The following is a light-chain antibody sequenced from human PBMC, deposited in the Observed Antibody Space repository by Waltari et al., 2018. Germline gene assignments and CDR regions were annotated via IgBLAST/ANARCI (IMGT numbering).Light chain of an antibody. CDR3: MQGTHWPRT. CDR1: QSLLHGNGNTY. V-gene: IGKV2-30*02. J-gene: IGKJ1*01. CDR2: TVS. Sequence: DVVLTQSPLSLPVTLGQPASISCRSSQSLLHGNGNTYLIWFQQRPGQSPRRLIYTVSNRDSGVPDRFSGSGSGTDFTLKISRVEAEDVGVYYCMQGTHWPRTFGQGTKVEIK.